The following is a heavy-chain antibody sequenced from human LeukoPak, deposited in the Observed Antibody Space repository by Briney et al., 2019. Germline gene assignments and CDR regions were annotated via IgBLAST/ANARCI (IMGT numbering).Heavy chain of an antibody. D-gene: IGHD3-22*01. CDR2: ISGSGGST. Sequence: GGSLRLSCAASGFTFSSYAMSWVRQAPGKGLEWVSAISGSGGSTYYADSVKGRFAISRDNAKNTLYLQMNSLRAEDTAVYYCARDRYYYDSSGYYSQVNDYWGQGTLVTVSS. V-gene: IGHV3-23*01. J-gene: IGHJ4*02. CDR1: GFTFSSYA. CDR3: ARDRYYYDSSGYYSQVNDY.